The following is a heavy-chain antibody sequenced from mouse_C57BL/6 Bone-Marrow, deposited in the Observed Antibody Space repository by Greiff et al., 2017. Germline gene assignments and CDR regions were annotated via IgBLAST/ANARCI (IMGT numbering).Heavy chain of an antibody. J-gene: IGHJ2*01. V-gene: IGHV5-16*01. D-gene: IGHD1-1*01. CDR3: AREYYAFDY. CDR2: IIYDGRST. CDR1: GFTFSDYY. Sequence: VQVVESEGGLVHPGSSLKLSCTASGFTFSDYYMAWVRQVPEKGLEWVANIIYDGRSTYYLDSLKSPFIISRDNAKNILDMQMSRLKSEYTATDYGAREYYAFDYWGQGTTLTVSS.